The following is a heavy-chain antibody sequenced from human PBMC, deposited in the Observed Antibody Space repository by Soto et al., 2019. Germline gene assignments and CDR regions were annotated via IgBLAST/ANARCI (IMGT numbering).Heavy chain of an antibody. J-gene: IGHJ4*02. CDR2: VNPSGGHT. CDR1: VATFTDYY. Sequence: QVQLVQSGAEVKKPGASVKVSCKASVATFTDYYIHWVRQAPGQGLEWMGTVNPSGGHTTYAQHFLGRMTITSDTSTSTLYRELTSLTSEDTAVYYCAIGGHVVVVNAAVYYWGQGTLVTVSS. D-gene: IGHD2-21*01. V-gene: IGHV1-46*01. CDR3: AIGGHVVVVNAAVYY.